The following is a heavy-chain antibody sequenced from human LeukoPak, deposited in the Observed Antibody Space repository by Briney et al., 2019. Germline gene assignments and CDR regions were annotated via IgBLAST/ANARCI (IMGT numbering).Heavy chain of an antibody. CDR2: IYHSGST. CDR1: GYSISSGYY. V-gene: IGHV4-38-2*02. D-gene: IGHD1-7*01. Sequence: SETLSLTCTVSGYSISSGYYWGWIRQPPGKGLEWIGSIYHSGSTYYNPSLKSRVTISVDTSKNQFSLKLSSVTAADTAVYYCARVYNWNSSGLGAPRDWGRGTLVTVSS. CDR3: ARVYNWNSSGLGAPRD. J-gene: IGHJ4*02.